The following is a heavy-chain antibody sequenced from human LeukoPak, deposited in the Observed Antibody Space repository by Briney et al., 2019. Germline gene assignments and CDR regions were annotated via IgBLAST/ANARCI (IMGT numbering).Heavy chain of an antibody. J-gene: IGHJ4*02. Sequence: PSETVSLTCTVSGGTISSYYWSWIRQPPGKGLEWIGYIYYSGSTNYNPSLKSRVTISVDTSKNQFSLKLSSVTAADTAVYYCAREAEGATTAFDYWGQGTLVTVSS. CDR2: IYYSGST. V-gene: IGHV4-59*01. D-gene: IGHD1-26*01. CDR3: AREAEGATTAFDY. CDR1: GGTISSYY.